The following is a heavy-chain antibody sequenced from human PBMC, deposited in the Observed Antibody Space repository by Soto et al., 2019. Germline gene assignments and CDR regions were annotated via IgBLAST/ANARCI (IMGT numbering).Heavy chain of an antibody. J-gene: IGHJ4*02. CDR2: IYWDDNK. D-gene: IGHD5-12*01. Sequence: QITLKESGPTLVKPTQTLTLTCTFSGFSLSTSGVGVGWIRQPPGKALEWLALIYWDDNKRYSPSLKSRLTITKDTSKNQVVLTMTNMDPVDTATYYCAHVYGGYDNFDYWGQGTLVTVSS. V-gene: IGHV2-5*02. CDR1: GFSLSTSGVG. CDR3: AHVYGGYDNFDY.